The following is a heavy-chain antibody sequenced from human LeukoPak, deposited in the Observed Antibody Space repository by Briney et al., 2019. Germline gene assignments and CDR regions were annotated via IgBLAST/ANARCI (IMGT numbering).Heavy chain of an antibody. J-gene: IGHJ3*02. D-gene: IGHD3-16*01. Sequence: GGSLRLSCAASGFTFSSYGMHWVRQAPGKGREWVAVIWYDGSNKYYADSVKGRFTISRDNSKNTLYLQMNSLRAEDTAVYYCARAYVDAFDIWGQGTMVTVSS. V-gene: IGHV3-33*01. CDR3: ARAYVDAFDI. CDR2: IWYDGSNK. CDR1: GFTFSSYG.